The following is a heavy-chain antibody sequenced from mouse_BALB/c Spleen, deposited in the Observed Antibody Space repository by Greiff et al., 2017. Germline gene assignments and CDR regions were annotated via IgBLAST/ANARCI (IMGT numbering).Heavy chain of an antibody. Sequence: QVQLKQSGAELVRPGVSVKISCKGSGYTFTDYAMHWVKQSHAMSLEWIGVISTYYGDASYNQKFKGKATMTVDKSSSTAYMELARLTSEDSAIYYCARLEGAYWGQGTLVTVSA. CDR2: ISTYYGDA. CDR1: GYTFTDYA. CDR3: ARLEGAY. V-gene: IGHV1S137*01. J-gene: IGHJ3*01.